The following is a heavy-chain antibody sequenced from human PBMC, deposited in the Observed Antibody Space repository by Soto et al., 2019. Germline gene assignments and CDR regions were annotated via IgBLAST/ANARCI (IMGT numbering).Heavy chain of an antibody. D-gene: IGHD3-3*01. CDR1: GFTFSSYS. V-gene: IGHV3-21*01. CDR2: ISSSSSYI. Sequence: GSLRLSCAASGFTFSSYSMNWVRQAPGKGLEWVSSISSSSSYIYYADSVKGRFTISRDNAKNSLYLQMNSLRAEDTAVYYCARGQRYYDFWSGYSPFDPWGQGTLVTVSS. J-gene: IGHJ5*02. CDR3: ARGQRYYDFWSGYSPFDP.